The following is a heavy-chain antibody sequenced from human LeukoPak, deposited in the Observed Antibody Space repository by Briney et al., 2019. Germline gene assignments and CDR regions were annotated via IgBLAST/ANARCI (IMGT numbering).Heavy chain of an antibody. D-gene: IGHD3-10*01. CDR1: GFTFSSYA. CDR2: ISGNGGKT. CDR3: ARVGLTMDRGVVTYYYYMDV. V-gene: IGHV3-23*01. Sequence: GGSLRLSCAASGFTFSSYAMSWVRQAPGKGLEWVSSISGNGGKTYYADSVKGRFTISRDDSKNTLYLQMNSLQAEDTAVYYCARVGLTMDRGVVTYYYYMDVWGKGTTVIVSS. J-gene: IGHJ6*03.